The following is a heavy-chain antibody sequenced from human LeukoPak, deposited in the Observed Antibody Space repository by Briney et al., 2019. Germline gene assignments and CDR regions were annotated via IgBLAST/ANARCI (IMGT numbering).Heavy chain of an antibody. V-gene: IGHV4-30-2*01. D-gene: IGHD3-22*01. CDR2: IYHSGST. CDR3: ARRSSGPFDY. Sequence: NSSQTLSLTCTVSGGSISSGGYYWSWIRQHPGKGLEWIGYIYHSGSTYYNPSLKSRVTISVDRSKNQFSLKLSSVTAADTAVYYCARRSSGPFDYWGQGTLVTVSS. CDR1: GGSISSGGYY. J-gene: IGHJ4*02.